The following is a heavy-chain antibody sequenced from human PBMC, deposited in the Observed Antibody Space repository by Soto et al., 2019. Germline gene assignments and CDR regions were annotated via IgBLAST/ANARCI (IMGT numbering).Heavy chain of an antibody. CDR1: GSAINSNYY. D-gene: IGHD4-17*01. Sequence: SETLSLTCGVSGSAINSNYYWLWILDPPGKGMEWIGGIHHSGTTYYTPSLKSRVTISMGMSKNHFSVRLTSVTAADTAVYYCARGLYGGNFDYWGQGTPVTVSS. CDR3: ARGLYGGNFDY. CDR2: IHHSGTT. V-gene: IGHV4-38-2*01. J-gene: IGHJ4*02.